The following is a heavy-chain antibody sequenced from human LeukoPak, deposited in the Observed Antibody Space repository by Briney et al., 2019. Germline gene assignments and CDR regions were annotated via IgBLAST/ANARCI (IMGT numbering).Heavy chain of an antibody. CDR3: ARAGMATIPFDY. Sequence: PGGSLRLSCAASGFTFSSYWMSWVRQAPGKGLEWVSSISSSSSYIYYADSVKGRFTISRDNAKNSLYLQMNSLRAEDTAAYYCARAGMATIPFDYWGQGTLVTVSS. CDR1: GFTFSSYW. V-gene: IGHV3-21*01. D-gene: IGHD5-24*01. J-gene: IGHJ4*02. CDR2: ISSSSSYI.